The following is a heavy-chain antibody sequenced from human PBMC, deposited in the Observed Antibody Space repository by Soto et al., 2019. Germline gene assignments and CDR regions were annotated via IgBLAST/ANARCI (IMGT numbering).Heavy chain of an antibody. D-gene: IGHD1-26*01. CDR1: GGSVSSGSYY. CDR3: ARSGSFWD. J-gene: IGHJ4*02. CDR2: IYYSGST. Sequence: QVQLQESGPGLVKPSETLSLTCTVSGGSVSSGSYYWSWIRQPPGKGLEWIGYIYYSGSTNYNPSLKSRVTISGDTSKNQFSLKLSSVTAADTAVYYCARSGSFWDWGQGTLVTVSS. V-gene: IGHV4-61*01.